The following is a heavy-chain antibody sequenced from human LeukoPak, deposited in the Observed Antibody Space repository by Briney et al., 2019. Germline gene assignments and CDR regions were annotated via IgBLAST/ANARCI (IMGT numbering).Heavy chain of an antibody. CDR2: IYYSGST. Sequence: SETLSLNCTFSGGSISSSSYYWGWIRQPPGKGVKWIGSIYYSGSTYYNPSLKRRVTISVDTSKNQFSLKLSSVTAADTAVYYCARAYSGSYPFYYMDVWGKGTTVTVSS. CDR1: GGSISSSSYY. CDR3: ARAYSGSYPFYYMDV. D-gene: IGHD1-26*01. J-gene: IGHJ6*03. V-gene: IGHV4-39*01.